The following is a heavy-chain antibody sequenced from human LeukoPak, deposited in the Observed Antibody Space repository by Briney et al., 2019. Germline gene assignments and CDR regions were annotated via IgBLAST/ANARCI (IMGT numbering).Heavy chain of an antibody. J-gene: IGHJ5*02. CDR1: GLTFTGHG. D-gene: IGHD4-17*01. CDR2: VWYDGTRK. V-gene: IGHV3-33*01. CDR3: ARDTDTTSHYGRFDP. Sequence: PGGSLRLSCAASGLTFTGHGYHWVRQAPGKWLAWVAVVWYDGTRKYYADSVKGRFTVSRDNSENTVYLQISGLRAEDTAVYYCARDTDTTSHYGRFDPWGQGTLVTVSS.